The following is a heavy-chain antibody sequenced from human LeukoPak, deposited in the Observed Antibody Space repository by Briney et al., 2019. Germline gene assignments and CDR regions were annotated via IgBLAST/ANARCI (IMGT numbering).Heavy chain of an antibody. D-gene: IGHD2-21*02. CDR2: INPSGGST. CDR3: ARDLYCGGDCYSNFDY. CDR1: GYTFTSYY. J-gene: IGHJ4*02. V-gene: IGHV1-46*01. Sequence: ASVNVSCKASGYTFTSYYMHWVRQAPGQGLEWMGIINPSGGSTSYAQKFQGRVTMTRDTSTSTVYMELSSLRSEDTAVYYCARDLYCGGDCYSNFDYWGQGTLVTVSS.